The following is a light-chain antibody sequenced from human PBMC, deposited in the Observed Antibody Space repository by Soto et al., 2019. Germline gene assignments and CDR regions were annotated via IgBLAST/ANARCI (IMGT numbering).Light chain of an antibody. Sequence: ETVLTQSPDTLSLSPGERATLSCRASQSVSSTYLAWYQQNPGQAPRLLIYGASNRATGIPDRFSGSGSGPDFTLTISRLEPEDFAVYYCQQYGSSPSMYTFGQGTKLEIK. CDR3: QQYGSSPSMYT. J-gene: IGKJ2*01. CDR2: GAS. CDR1: QSVSSTY. V-gene: IGKV3-20*01.